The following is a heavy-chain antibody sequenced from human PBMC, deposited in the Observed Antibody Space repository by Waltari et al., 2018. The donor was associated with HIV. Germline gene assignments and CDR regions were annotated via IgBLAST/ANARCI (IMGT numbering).Heavy chain of an antibody. Sequence: QLQLQESGPGLVKPSETLSLTCTVSGGSISSSSYYWGWIRQPPGKGLEWIGSIYYSGSTYSNPSLKSRVTISVDTSKNQFSLKLSSVTAADTAVYYCARQVVVITGDAFDIWGQGTMVTVSS. V-gene: IGHV4-39*01. CDR3: ARQVVVITGDAFDI. J-gene: IGHJ3*02. CDR2: IYYSGST. D-gene: IGHD3-22*01. CDR1: GGSISSSSYY.